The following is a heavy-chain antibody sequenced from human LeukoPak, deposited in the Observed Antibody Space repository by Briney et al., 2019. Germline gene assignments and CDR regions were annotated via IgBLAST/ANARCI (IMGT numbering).Heavy chain of an antibody. J-gene: IGHJ4*02. CDR1: GYTFTSYD. Sequence: ASVKVSCKASGYTFTSYDVNWVRQATGQGLEWMGWMSPDSGKTGYAQKFQGRVTMTRNTSISTAYLDLSSLTSEDTAVYYCASFTAVAGHFDYWGQGTLVTVSS. CDR3: ASFTAVAGHFDY. D-gene: IGHD6-19*01. V-gene: IGHV1-8*01. CDR2: MSPDSGKT.